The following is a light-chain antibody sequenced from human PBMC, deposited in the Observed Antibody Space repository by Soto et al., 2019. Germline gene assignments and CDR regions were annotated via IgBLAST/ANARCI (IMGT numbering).Light chain of an antibody. V-gene: IGLV1-44*01. CDR2: RTD. CDR1: TSNIGSNT. J-gene: IGLJ3*02. CDR3: TSWDGSLDGRV. Sequence: QAVVTQPPSASGTPGQRVTISCSGTTSNIGSNTVNWYQHLPGTAPKLLIYRTDQRPSGIPDRFSGSKYGTSASLDISGLQSEDEADYYCTSWDGSLDGRVFGGGTQLTVL.